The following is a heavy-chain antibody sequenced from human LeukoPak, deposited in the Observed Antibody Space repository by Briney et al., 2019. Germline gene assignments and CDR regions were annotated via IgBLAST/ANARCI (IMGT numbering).Heavy chain of an antibody. D-gene: IGHD6-19*01. J-gene: IGHJ4*02. Sequence: RASVKVSCTASAHTFIVHYMHWLRQAPGQGLEWMGWINPNNGGTNYAQKFQGRVTMTRDTSISTAYMALYRLRSDDTAVYYCTTTPEQWLPTFHYWGQGTLVTVSS. V-gene: IGHV1-2*02. CDR3: TTTPEQWLPTFHY. CDR2: INPNNGGT. CDR1: AHTFIVHY.